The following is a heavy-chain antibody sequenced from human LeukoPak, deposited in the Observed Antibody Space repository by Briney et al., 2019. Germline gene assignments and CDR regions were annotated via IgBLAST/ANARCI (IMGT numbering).Heavy chain of an antibody. CDR3: ARAQSFPSRNGMDV. Sequence: GGSLRLSCAASGFTFSSYLMRWVRQVPGKGLVWVARIDSDGSSTAYADSVKARFTISSDNAKNTPYLQMNSLRAEDTAVYYCARAQSFPSRNGMDVWGQGTTVTVSS. D-gene: IGHD2/OR15-2a*01. J-gene: IGHJ6*02. CDR1: GFTFSSYL. CDR2: IDSDGSST. V-gene: IGHV3-74*01.